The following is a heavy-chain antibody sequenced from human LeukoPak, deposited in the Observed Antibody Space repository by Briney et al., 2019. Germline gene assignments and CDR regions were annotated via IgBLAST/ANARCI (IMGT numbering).Heavy chain of an antibody. Sequence: ASVTVSCKASGYTFTSYGISWVRQAPGQGLEWMGWISSYNGNTNYAQKLQGRVTMTTDTSTSTAYMELRSLRSDDTAVYYCARVVYSSGWYGGDAFDIWGQGTMVTVSS. J-gene: IGHJ3*02. V-gene: IGHV1-18*01. CDR3: ARVVYSSGWYGGDAFDI. CDR1: GYTFTSYG. D-gene: IGHD6-19*01. CDR2: ISSYNGNT.